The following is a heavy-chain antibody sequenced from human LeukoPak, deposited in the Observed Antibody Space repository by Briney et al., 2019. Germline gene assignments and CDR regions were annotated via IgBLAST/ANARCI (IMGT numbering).Heavy chain of an antibody. V-gene: IGHV3-53*01. D-gene: IGHD3-9*01. J-gene: IGHJ4*02. CDR1: RFTVRSKY. Sequence: PGGSLRLSFSAHRFTVRSKYMSWVRQAPGKGPEWVSVILTGDNTYYSDSVRGRFTISRDHSRNTLYLQMNNLRAEDTAVYYCATELRYVGGYFDYWGQGTLVTVSS. CDR3: ATELRYVGGYFDY. CDR2: ILTGDNT.